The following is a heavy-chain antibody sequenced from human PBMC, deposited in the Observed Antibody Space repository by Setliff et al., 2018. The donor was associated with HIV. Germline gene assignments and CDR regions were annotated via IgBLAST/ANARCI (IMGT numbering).Heavy chain of an antibody. Sequence: GASVKVSCKASGFSFSRHYMHWVRQAPGEGLEWVAMINPSDGIPSYAQKFQDRVVVTRDTSRSIVYMELSSLLSEDTAVYFCTRAFPPMISAAFDIWGLGTLVTVS. CDR3: TRAFPPMISAAFDI. J-gene: IGHJ3*02. CDR2: INPSDGIP. CDR1: GFSFSRHY. V-gene: IGHV1-46*01. D-gene: IGHD3-16*01.